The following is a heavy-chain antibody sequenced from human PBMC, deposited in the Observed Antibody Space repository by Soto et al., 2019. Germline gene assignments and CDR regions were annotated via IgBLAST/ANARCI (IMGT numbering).Heavy chain of an antibody. CDR1: GFTFGDYA. Sequence: GGSLRLSCTASGFTFGDYAMSWFRQAPGKGLEWVGFIRSKVYGGTTEYAASVKGRFTISRDDSKSIAYLQMNSLKTEDTAVYYCTSTIFGVVIPGGYYYGMDVWGQGTTVTVSS. D-gene: IGHD3-3*01. V-gene: IGHV3-49*03. CDR3: TSTIFGVVIPGGYYYGMDV. J-gene: IGHJ6*02. CDR2: IRSKVYGGTT.